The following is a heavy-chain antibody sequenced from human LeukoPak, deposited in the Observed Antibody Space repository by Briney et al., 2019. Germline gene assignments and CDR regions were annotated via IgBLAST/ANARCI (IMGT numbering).Heavy chain of an antibody. CDR3: AREGATYYDFWSGYYGTPSFFDY. V-gene: IGHV4-39*07. D-gene: IGHD3-3*01. J-gene: IGHJ4*02. Sequence: SETLSLTCTVSGGSISSSSYYWGWIRQSPGKGLEWIGSIYESGSTYYNPSLKSRVTMSVDMSKNQFSLKLSSVTAADTAVYYCAREGATYYDFWSGYYGTPSFFDYWGQGTLVTVSS. CDR1: GGSISSSSYY. CDR2: IYESGST.